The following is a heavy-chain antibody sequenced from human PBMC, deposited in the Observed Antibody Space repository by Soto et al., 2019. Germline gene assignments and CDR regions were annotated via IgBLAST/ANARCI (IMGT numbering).Heavy chain of an antibody. CDR2: VNPNSGTT. CDR3: ARGGFCSAGACYSVS. Sequence: QVQLVQSGAEVKKPGASVKVSCKASGYTFTSYDIHWVRQAPGQGPVWMGWVNPNSGTTGFAQKFQGRVTLTRDTSITTAYMELSGLRSEDTAVYYCARGGFCSAGACYSVSWGQGTLVTVSS. V-gene: IGHV1-8*01. J-gene: IGHJ5*02. CDR1: GYTFTSYD. D-gene: IGHD2-15*01.